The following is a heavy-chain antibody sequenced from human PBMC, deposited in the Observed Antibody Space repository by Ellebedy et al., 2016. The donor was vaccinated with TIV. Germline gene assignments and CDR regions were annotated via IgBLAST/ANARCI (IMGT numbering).Heavy chain of an antibody. CDR2: IYYSGST. D-gene: IGHD6-13*01. V-gene: IGHV4-59*01. Sequence: MPSETLSLTCTVSGGSISSYYWSWIRQPPGKGLEWIGYIYYSGSTNYNPSLKSRVTISVDTSKNQFSLKLSSVTAADTAVYYCATSRGIAAAVHAFDIWGQGTMVTVSS. CDR3: ATSRGIAAAVHAFDI. J-gene: IGHJ3*02. CDR1: GGSISSYY.